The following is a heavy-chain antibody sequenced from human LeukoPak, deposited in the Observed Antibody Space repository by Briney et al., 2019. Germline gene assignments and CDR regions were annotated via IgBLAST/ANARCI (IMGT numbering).Heavy chain of an antibody. CDR1: GASVGSAGYH. V-gene: IGHV4-61*08. D-gene: IGHD1-26*01. Sequence: PSETLSLTCTVSGASVGSAGYHWSWIRQPPGGGLVWIGYIYYISNTNYNPSLKSRVTMSVDPSKNQFSLKLNSVTAADTAVYYCARTQSQSGSYRYYFGYWGQGTLVTVSS. CDR3: ARTQSQSGSYRYYFGY. CDR2: IYYISNT. J-gene: IGHJ4*02.